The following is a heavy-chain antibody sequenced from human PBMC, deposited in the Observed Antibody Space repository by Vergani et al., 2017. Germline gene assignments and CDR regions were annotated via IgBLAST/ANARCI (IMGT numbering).Heavy chain of an antibody. CDR3: VKDAESYENIFVS. CDR2: LTGGGGST. CDR1: GFTFSTYA. D-gene: IGHD1-26*01. J-gene: IGHJ4*02. Sequence: EVQLLESGGSLKQPGGSVRLSCAASGFTFSTYAMHWVRQAPGKGLEWVSALTGGGGSTYYADSFKGRFIISRDNSRDTLYLQMNSLRPEDTATYYCVKDAESYENIFVSWGQGTLVTVSS. V-gene: IGHV3-23*01.